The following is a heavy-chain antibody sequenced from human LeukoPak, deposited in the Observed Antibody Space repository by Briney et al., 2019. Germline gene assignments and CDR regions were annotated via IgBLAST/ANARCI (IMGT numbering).Heavy chain of an antibody. J-gene: IGHJ4*02. V-gene: IGHV3-74*01. CDR3: ASASSGYYPY. D-gene: IGHD3-22*01. CDR2: INSDGSST. CDR1: GFTFRSYW. Sequence: GGSLRLSCAASGFTFRSYWMHWVRQAPAKGLAWVSRINSDGSSTSYADSVKGRFTISRDNAKNTLYLQMNSLRAEDTAVYYCASASSGYYPYWGQGTLVTVSS.